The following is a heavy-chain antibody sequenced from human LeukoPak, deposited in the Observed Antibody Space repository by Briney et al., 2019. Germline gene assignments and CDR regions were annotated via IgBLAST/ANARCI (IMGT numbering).Heavy chain of an antibody. CDR1: GFTFSSYW. J-gene: IGHJ6*02. CDR3: ARDSSGYSIYYHYGMDV. V-gene: IGHV3-7*01. D-gene: IGHD3-22*01. CDR2: IKQDGSEK. Sequence: GGSLRLSCAASGFTFSSYWMSWVRQAPGKGLEWVANIKQDGSEKYYVDSVKGRFTISRDNAKNSLYLQMNSLRAEDTAVYYCARDSSGYSIYYHYGMDVWGQGTTVTVSS.